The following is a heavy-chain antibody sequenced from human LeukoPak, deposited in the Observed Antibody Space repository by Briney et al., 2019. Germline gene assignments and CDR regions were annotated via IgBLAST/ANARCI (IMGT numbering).Heavy chain of an antibody. Sequence: ASVKVSCKASGYTFTSYGISWVRQAPGQGLEWMGWISAYNGNTNYAQKLQGRVTMTTDTSTSTAYMELRSLRSDDTAVYYCARDSVMRDCSSTGCYYYYYGMDVWGQGTTVTVSS. CDR1: GYTFTSYG. CDR3: ARDSVMRDCSSTGCYYYYYGMDV. V-gene: IGHV1-18*01. D-gene: IGHD2-2*01. J-gene: IGHJ6*02. CDR2: ISAYNGNT.